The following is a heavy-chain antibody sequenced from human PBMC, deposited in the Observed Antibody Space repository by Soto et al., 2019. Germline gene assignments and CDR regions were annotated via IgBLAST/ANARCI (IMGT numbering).Heavy chain of an antibody. CDR1: GFTFRSYG. CDR3: ARGDFWSDAGLNWFDP. J-gene: IGHJ5*02. CDR2: IWYDGSNK. D-gene: IGHD3-3*01. Sequence: GGPKRVSCDTSGFTFRSYGSHWGRQARGKGLEWVAVIWYDGSNKYYADSVKGRFTISRDNSKNTLYLQMNSLRAEDTAVYYCARGDFWSDAGLNWFDPWGQGTLVTVSS. V-gene: IGHV3-33*01.